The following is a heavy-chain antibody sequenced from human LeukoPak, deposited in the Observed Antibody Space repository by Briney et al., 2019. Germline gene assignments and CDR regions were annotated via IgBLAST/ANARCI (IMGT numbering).Heavy chain of an antibody. D-gene: IGHD6-19*01. CDR2: IYYSGST. CDR3: ARSIGDSSGWYDFWYFDL. Sequence: SETLSLTCAVYGGSFSGYYWSWIRQPPGKGLEWIGYIYYSGSTNYNPSLKSRVTISVDTSKNQFSLKLSSVTAADTAVYYCARSIGDSSGWYDFWYFDLWGRGTLVTVSS. CDR1: GGSFSGYY. V-gene: IGHV4-59*08. J-gene: IGHJ2*01.